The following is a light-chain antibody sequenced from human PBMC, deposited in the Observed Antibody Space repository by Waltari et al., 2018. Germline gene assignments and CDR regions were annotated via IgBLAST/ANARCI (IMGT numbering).Light chain of an antibody. CDR1: QSISSY. V-gene: IGKV1-39*01. CDR3: QQSYSTPLMYT. CDR2: AAS. J-gene: IGKJ2*01. Sequence: DIQMTQSQSSLSASVGDRVTISCRASQSISSYLNWYQQKPGKAPKLLSYAASSLQSGVPSRFSGSGSGTDFTLTISSLQPEDFATYYCQQSYSTPLMYTFGQGTKVEIK.